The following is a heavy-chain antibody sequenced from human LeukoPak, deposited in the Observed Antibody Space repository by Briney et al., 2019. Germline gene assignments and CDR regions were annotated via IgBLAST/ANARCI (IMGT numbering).Heavy chain of an antibody. CDR2: ISAYNGNR. CDR3: AREAYYGSGSYRGDY. J-gene: IGHJ4*01. V-gene: IGHV1-18*01. D-gene: IGHD3-10*01. Sequence: EASVKVSCKASGYTFTSYGISWVRQAPGQGHEWMGWISAYNGNRNYAQNLQGRVTMTTDTSTSTAYMELRSLRSDNTAVYFCAREAYYGSGSYRGDYWGQEPWSPSLQ. CDR1: GYTFTSYG.